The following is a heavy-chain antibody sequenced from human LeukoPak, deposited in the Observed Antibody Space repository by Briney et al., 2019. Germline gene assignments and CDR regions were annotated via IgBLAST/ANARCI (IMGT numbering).Heavy chain of an antibody. J-gene: IGHJ4*02. V-gene: IGHV3-73*01. D-gene: IGHD6-13*01. CDR1: GFTLSGSA. CDR2: IRSKADSYTT. Sequence: GGSLRLSCAASGFTLSGSAMHWVRQASGKGLEWLRRIRSKADSYTTAYAASVKGRFIVSRDDSKNTAYLQMNSLKTEDTAVYYCRAAADLNDYWGQGTLVTVSS. CDR3: RAAADLNDY.